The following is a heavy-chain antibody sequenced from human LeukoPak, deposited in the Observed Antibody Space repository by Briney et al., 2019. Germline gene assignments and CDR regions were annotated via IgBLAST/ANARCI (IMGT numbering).Heavy chain of an antibody. CDR2: LFYVGSA. Sequence: PSETLSLTCSVSGGSISNGDYYWGWIRQAPGKGLEWIGSLFYVGSAHYYPSLKSRATLSADTSKNQFSLKLTSMTAADAAIYYCARQLPTAAADTRGYFDYWGQGTVVTVSS. CDR1: GGSISNGDYY. D-gene: IGHD6-25*01. CDR3: ARQLPTAAADTRGYFDY. V-gene: IGHV4-39*01. J-gene: IGHJ4*01.